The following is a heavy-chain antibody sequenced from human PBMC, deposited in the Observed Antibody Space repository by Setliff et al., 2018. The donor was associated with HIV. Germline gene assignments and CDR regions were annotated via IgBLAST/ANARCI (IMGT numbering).Heavy chain of an antibody. V-gene: IGHV4-39*01. D-gene: IGHD3-22*01. Sequence: SETLSLTCNVLDFSIGATSYYWGWIRQPPGKGLQWIGSVYYNGDTKYNPSLKSRLTISVDTSKNQFSLKLSSVTAADTAVYYCASRVYYYDDSATLREEGFVPWGQGTLVTVSS. CDR1: DFSIGATSYY. CDR3: ASRVYYYDDSATLREEGFVP. CDR2: VYYNGDT. J-gene: IGHJ5*02.